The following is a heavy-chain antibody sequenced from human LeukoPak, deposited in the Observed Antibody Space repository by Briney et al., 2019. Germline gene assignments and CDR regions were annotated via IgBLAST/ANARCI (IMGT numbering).Heavy chain of an antibody. D-gene: IGHD5-24*01. Sequence: ASVKVSCKASGGTFSSYAISWVRQAPGQGLEWMGGIIPIFGTANYAQKFQGRVTITADESTSTAYMELSSLRSEDTAVYYCARAEVEMATSYYFDYWGQGTLVTVSS. CDR2: IIPIFGTA. J-gene: IGHJ4*02. CDR3: ARAEVEMATSYYFDY. CDR1: GGTFSSYA. V-gene: IGHV1-69*13.